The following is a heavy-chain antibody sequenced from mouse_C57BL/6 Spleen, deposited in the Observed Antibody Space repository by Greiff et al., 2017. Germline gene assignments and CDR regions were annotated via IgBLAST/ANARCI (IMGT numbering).Heavy chain of an antibody. CDR1: GYSITSGYY. Sequence: EVKLVESGPGLVKPSPSLSLTCSVTGYSITSGYYWNWIRQFPGNKLEWMGYISYDGSNNYNPSLKNRISITRDTSKNQFFLKLNSVTTEDTATYYCASYDYDPYFGCWGQGTTLTVSS. CDR3: ASYDYDPYFGC. V-gene: IGHV3-6*01. D-gene: IGHD2-4*01. J-gene: IGHJ2*01. CDR2: ISYDGSN.